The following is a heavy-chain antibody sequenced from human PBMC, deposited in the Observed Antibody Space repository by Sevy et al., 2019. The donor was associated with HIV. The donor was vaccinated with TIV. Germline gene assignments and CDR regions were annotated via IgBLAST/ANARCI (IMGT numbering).Heavy chain of an antibody. CDR2: ITDGGGDT. J-gene: IGHJ4*02. Sequence: GGSLRLSCAASGFSFSNYAMGWVRQTPGKGLVWFSGITDGGGDTYHADSVKGRFTISRDNSKNVLFLQMNSLRADDTALYYCAKGSAASRPYYFDYWGQGTLVTVSS. V-gene: IGHV3-23*01. CDR3: AKGSAASRPYYFDY. CDR1: GFSFSNYA. D-gene: IGHD2-2*01.